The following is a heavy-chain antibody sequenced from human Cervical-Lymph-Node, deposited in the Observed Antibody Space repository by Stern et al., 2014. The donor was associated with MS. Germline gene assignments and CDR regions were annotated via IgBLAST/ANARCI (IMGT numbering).Heavy chain of an antibody. Sequence: VQLVQSGAEVRKPGESLRISCQASGYSFTSYWIAWVRQRPGKGLEWMGILYPGDSDTRYSPSFQGQVTISADKSLSTAYLQWSGLKAADTAMYYCARLQIAGYYSLGMDVWGQGTTVTVSS. V-gene: IGHV5-51*03. CDR3: ARLQIAGYYSLGMDV. CDR2: LYPGDSDT. D-gene: IGHD5-12*01. CDR1: GYSFTSYW. J-gene: IGHJ6*02.